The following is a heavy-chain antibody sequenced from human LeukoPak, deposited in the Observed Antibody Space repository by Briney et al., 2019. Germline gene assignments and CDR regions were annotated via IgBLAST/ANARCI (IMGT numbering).Heavy chain of an antibody. CDR3: ARPSYYDSSGYYEFDY. CDR2: INPSGGST. V-gene: IGHV1-46*01. Sequence: ASVKVSCKASGYTFTSYYMHWVRQAPGQGLEWMGIINPSGGSTSYAQKFQGRVTMTRDTSTSTVYMEPSSLRSEDTAVYYCARPSYYDSSGYYEFDYWGQGTLVTVSS. J-gene: IGHJ4*02. CDR1: GYTFTSYY. D-gene: IGHD3-22*01.